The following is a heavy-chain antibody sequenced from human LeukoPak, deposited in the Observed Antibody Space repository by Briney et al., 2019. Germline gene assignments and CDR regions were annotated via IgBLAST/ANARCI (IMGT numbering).Heavy chain of an antibody. CDR1: GWTFSSYD. J-gene: IGHJ4*02. V-gene: IGHV3-48*03. CDR3: ARDYGSGSSPITYFDY. CDR2: ISSSGRTI. Sequence: AVRLSCAACGWTFSSYDMNWVRQARGKGREGVSYISSSGRTIYYADSVKGRFTISRDNARHSLYLQMNSLRAEDTAVYYCARDYGSGSSPITYFDYWGQGTLVTVSS. D-gene: IGHD3-10*01.